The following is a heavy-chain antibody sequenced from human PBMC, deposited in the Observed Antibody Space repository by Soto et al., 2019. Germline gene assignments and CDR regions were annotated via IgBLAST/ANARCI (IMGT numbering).Heavy chain of an antibody. CDR1: GYTFTGYY. V-gene: IGHV1-2*02. CDR2: INPNSGDT. CDR3: ASSRRGLTTVTPFDY. D-gene: IGHD4-17*01. Sequence: ASVKVSCKASGYTFTGYYMHWVRQAPGQGLGWMGWINPNSGDTNYAQKFQGRVTMTRDTSISTAYMELSRLKSDDTAVYYCASSRRGLTTVTPFDYWGQGTLVTVSS. J-gene: IGHJ4*02.